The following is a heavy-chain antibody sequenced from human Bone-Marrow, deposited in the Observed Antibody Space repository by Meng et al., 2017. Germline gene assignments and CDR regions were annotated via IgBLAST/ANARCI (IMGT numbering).Heavy chain of an antibody. CDR1: GGTFSDYY. V-gene: IGHV4-34*01. D-gene: IGHD1-26*01. J-gene: IGHJ4*02. Sequence: QVQLQQWGAGLLKPSETLSLTCAVYGGTFSDYYWSWIHQPPGKGLEWIGEINHSGGTKYTPSLESRVTISADTSKNQFSLNLSSLTAADTAVYYCARWAAGREYFDYWGQGTLVTVSS. CDR2: INHSGGT. CDR3: ARWAAGREYFDY.